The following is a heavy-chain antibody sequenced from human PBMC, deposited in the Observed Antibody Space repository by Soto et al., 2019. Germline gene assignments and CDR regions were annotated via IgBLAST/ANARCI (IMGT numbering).Heavy chain of an antibody. D-gene: IGHD3-10*01. J-gene: IGHJ4*02. CDR3: ARLSASGPQKPYYFDY. CDR1: GGSITTGGYY. V-gene: IGHV4-31*03. Sequence: LSLTCTVSGGSITTGGYYWSWIRQHPGKGLEWIGYIYYSGSPYYNPSLKSRVSISVDTSKNQFSLKLSSLTAADTAVYYCARLSASGPQKPYYFDYWGQGTLVT. CDR2: IYYSGSP.